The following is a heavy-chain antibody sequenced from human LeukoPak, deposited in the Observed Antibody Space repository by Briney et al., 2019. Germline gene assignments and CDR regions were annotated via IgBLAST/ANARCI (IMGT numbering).Heavy chain of an antibody. V-gene: IGHV3-30*02. CDR2: IRFDESDK. CDR3: VKDGYCSSASCYAGHWFDA. Sequence: GGSLRLSCIASGCTFSNYGMHWVRQAPGKGVDWVAFIRFDESDKYYADSVKGRFTISRDNSKNTVYLQMNSLRPEDTAVYYCVKDGYCSSASCYAGHWFDAWGQGTLVTVSS. J-gene: IGHJ5*02. CDR1: GCTFSNYG. D-gene: IGHD2-2*03.